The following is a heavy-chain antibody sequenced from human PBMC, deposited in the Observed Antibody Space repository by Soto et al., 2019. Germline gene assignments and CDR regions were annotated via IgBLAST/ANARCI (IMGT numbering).Heavy chain of an antibody. CDR3: ASGPHHGDYYCGMDV. V-gene: IGHV1-18*04. J-gene: IGHJ6*02. CDR2: ISAYNGNT. CDR1: GYTFTSYG. D-gene: IGHD3-3*01. Sequence: ASVKVSCKASGYTFTSYGISWVRQAPGQGLEWMGWISAYNGNTNYAQKLQGRVTMTTDTSTSTAYMELRSLRSDDTAVYYCASGPHHGDYYCGMDVWGQGTTVTVSS.